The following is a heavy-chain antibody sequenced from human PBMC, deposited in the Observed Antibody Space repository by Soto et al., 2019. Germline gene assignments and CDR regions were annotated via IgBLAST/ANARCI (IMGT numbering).Heavy chain of an antibody. CDR2: IDTSDSYT. V-gene: IGHV5-10-1*01. CDR3: AGHGGGRVAMRVFNGMDX. D-gene: IGHD3-3*01. Sequence: GESLKISCKASGSSFTSRWITWVRQIPGQGLELMGRIDTSDSYTSYKPSFQGHVTISVDKSINTVYLRWSSLKSSDSAKYYCAGHGGGRVAMRVFNGMDXWGQPPTCTVS. J-gene: IGHJ6*02. CDR1: GSSFTSRW.